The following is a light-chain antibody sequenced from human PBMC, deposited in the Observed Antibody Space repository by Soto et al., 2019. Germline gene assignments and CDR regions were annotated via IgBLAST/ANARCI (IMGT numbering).Light chain of an antibody. V-gene: IGKV3-15*01. CDR3: QQYNNWPKM. Sequence: EIVMTQSPATLSVSPGDRATLSCRASQSVSSNLAWYQQKPGQAPRLLIYGASTRATGIPARFSGSGSGTEFTLTISSLQSEDFAVYYCQQYNNWPKMFGQGTKADIK. CDR1: QSVSSN. J-gene: IGKJ1*01. CDR2: GAS.